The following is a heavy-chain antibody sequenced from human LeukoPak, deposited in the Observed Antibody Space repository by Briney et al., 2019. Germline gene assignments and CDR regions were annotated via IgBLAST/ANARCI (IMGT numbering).Heavy chain of an antibody. CDR1: RFIFSSYA. V-gene: IGHV4-39*07. D-gene: IGHD3-22*01. Sequence: PGGSLRLSCAASRFIFSSYAMHWIRQPPGKGLEWIGSIYYSGSTYYNPSLKSRVTISVDTSKNQFSLKLSSVTAADTAVYYCARDSRTGYYYDSSGYYPDYWGQGTLVTVSS. CDR2: IYYSGST. J-gene: IGHJ4*02. CDR3: ARDSRTGYYYDSSGYYPDY.